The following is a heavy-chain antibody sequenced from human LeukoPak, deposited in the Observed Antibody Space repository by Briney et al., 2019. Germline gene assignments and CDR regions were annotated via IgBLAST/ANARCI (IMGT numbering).Heavy chain of an antibody. J-gene: IGHJ4*02. CDR2: LNEDGSVK. D-gene: IGHD2-2*01. Sequence: GGSLRLSCAASEFSFSTNWMHWVRQTPGKGLEWVAELNEDGSVKYYVDSVKGRFTISRDNAKSLLFLQMYNLRAEDTGVYFCANVPRSTVSYWGRGTLVTVSS. CDR3: ANVPRSTVSY. CDR1: EFSFSTNW. V-gene: IGHV3-7*01.